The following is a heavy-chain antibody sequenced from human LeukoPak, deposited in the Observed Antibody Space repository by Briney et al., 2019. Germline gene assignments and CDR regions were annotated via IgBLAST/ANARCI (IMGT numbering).Heavy chain of an antibody. J-gene: IGHJ4*02. CDR3: ARGIRWLQLSYFDY. CDR1: GGPISSGVYY. V-gene: IGHV4-31*03. CDR2: IYYSGRT. D-gene: IGHD5-24*01. Sequence: HPSETLSLTCLVSGGPISSGVYYWSWIRQHPGKGLEWIGYIYYSGRTYYNSSLKSRVTISVDTSKNQFSLKLSSVTAADTAVYYCARGIRWLQLSYFDYWGQGTLVTVSS.